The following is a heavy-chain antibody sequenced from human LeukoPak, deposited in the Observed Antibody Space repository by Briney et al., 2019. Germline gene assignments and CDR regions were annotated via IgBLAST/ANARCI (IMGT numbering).Heavy chain of an antibody. D-gene: IGHD3-9*01. CDR3: ARVVLRYFDLADY. J-gene: IGHJ4*02. CDR1: GFTFSSYA. CDR2: ISYDGSNK. Sequence: GGSLRLSCAASGFTFSSYAMHWVRQAPGKGLEWVAVISYDGSNKYYADPVKGRFTISRDNSKNTLYLQMNSLRAEDTAVYYCARVVLRYFDLADYWGQGTLVTVSS. V-gene: IGHV3-30-3*01.